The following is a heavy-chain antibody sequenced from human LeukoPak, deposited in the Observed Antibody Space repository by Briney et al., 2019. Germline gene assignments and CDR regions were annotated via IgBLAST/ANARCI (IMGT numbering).Heavy chain of an antibody. Sequence: SETLSLTCTVSGGSISSHYWSWIRQPPGKGLEWIGYIYYSGSTNYNPSLKSRVTISVDTSKNQFSLKLSSVTAADTAVYYCARCSQLDYYYYYMDVWGKGTTVTVSS. CDR3: ARCSQLDYYYYYMDV. D-gene: IGHD6-6*01. CDR1: GGSISSHY. V-gene: IGHV4-59*11. CDR2: IYYSGST. J-gene: IGHJ6*03.